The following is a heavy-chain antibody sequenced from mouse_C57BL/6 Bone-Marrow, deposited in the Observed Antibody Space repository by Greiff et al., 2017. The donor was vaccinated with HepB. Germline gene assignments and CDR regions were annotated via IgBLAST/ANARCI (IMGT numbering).Heavy chain of an antibody. V-gene: IGHV1-58*01. CDR3: ARYDGLRGAWFAY. J-gene: IGHJ3*01. CDR2: IYIGSGYT. Sequence: EVQLQQSGAELVRPGSSVKMSCKTSGYTFTSYGINWVKQRPGQGLEWIGYIYIGSGYTEYNEKFKGKATLTSDTSSSTAYMQLSSLTSEDSAIYFCARYDGLRGAWFAYWGQGTLVTVAA. D-gene: IGHD2-3*01. CDR1: GYTFTSYG.